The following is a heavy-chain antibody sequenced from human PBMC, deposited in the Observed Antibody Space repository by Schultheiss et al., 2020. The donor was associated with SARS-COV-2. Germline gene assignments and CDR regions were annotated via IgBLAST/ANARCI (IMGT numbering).Heavy chain of an antibody. CDR2: INPNSGGT. V-gene: IGHV1-2*02. CDR1: GGTFSSYA. D-gene: IGHD7-27*01. Sequence: ASVKVSCKASGGTFSSYAISWVRQAPGQGLEWMGWINPNSGGTNYAQKFQGRVTMTRDTSISTAYMELSRLRSDDTAVYYCARGLANWSDLGYWGQGTLVTVSS. CDR3: ARGLANWSDLGY. J-gene: IGHJ4*02.